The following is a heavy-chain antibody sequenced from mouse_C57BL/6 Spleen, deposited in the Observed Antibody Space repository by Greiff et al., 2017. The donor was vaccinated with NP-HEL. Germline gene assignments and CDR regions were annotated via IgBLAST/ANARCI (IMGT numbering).Heavy chain of an antibody. CDR2: INPNNGGT. V-gene: IGHV1-18*01. D-gene: IGHD1-1*01. J-gene: IGHJ2*01. CDR1: GYTFTDYN. CDR3: AREGYGSSNYFDY. Sequence: VQLQQSGPELVKPGASVKIPCKASGYTFTDYNMDWVKQSHGKSLEWIGDINPNNGGTIYNQKFKGKATLTVDKSSSTAYMELRSLTSEDTAVYYCAREGYGSSNYFDYWGQGTTRTVSS.